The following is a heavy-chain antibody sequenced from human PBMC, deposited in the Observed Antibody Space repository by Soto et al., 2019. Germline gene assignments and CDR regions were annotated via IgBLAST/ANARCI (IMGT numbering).Heavy chain of an antibody. CDR3: ARVGSSGWSPDY. D-gene: IGHD6-19*01. J-gene: IGHJ4*02. CDR1: GGSIIGHY. V-gene: IGHV4-59*11. CDR2: IFYSGST. Sequence: SETLALTCSVSGGSIIGHYWTWIRQSPGKGLEWIGYIFYSGSTNYNPSLKSRVTISVDTSKNQFSLKMSSVTAADTAVYYCARVGSSGWSPDYWGRGTLVTVSS.